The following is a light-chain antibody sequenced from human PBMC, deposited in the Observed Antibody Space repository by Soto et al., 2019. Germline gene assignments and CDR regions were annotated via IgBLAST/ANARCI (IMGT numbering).Light chain of an antibody. Sequence: EIVLTQSPGTLSLSPRERATLSCRASQSIFNNYLAWYQQKPGQAPRLLVYGASFRATGIPDRFSGSGSGTDFTLTISRLEPEDFAVYYCQQYGGSPFTFGQWTRLEIK. CDR1: QSIFNNY. J-gene: IGKJ2*01. V-gene: IGKV3-20*01. CDR3: QQYGGSPFT. CDR2: GAS.